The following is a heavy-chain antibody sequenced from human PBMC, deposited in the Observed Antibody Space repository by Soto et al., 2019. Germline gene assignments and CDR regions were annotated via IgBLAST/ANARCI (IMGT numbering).Heavy chain of an antibody. D-gene: IGHD3-9*01. V-gene: IGHV1-18*04. Sequence: ASVKVSCKASGYTFTSYGISWVRQAPGQGLEWMGWISAYNGNTNYAQKLQDRVTMTTDTSTSTAYMELRSLRSDDTAVYYCARAKLADILRDAFDIWGQGTMVTVSS. CDR1: GYTFTSYG. J-gene: IGHJ3*02. CDR2: ISAYNGNT. CDR3: ARAKLADILRDAFDI.